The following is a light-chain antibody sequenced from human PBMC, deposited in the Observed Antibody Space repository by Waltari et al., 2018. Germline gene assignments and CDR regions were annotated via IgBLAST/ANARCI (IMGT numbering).Light chain of an antibody. Sequence: DIVLTPSPAILSLSPGERASLPCRASQSVTNYLAWYQQKPGQAPRLLIYDTSNRATGIPARFSGSGFGTDFTLTISSLEAEDFAVYYCQQRRDWPLTFGGGTKVEIK. J-gene: IGKJ4*01. CDR2: DTS. V-gene: IGKV3-11*01. CDR1: QSVTNY. CDR3: QQRRDWPLT.